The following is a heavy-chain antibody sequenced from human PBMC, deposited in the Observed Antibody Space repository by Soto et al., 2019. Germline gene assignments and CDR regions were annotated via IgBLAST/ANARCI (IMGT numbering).Heavy chain of an antibody. CDR3: ASGATVTTYYYYYMDV. D-gene: IGHD4-17*01. V-gene: IGHV4-4*02. Sequence: QVQLQESGPGLVKPSGTLSLTCAVSSCSISSSNWWRWVRQPPGKGLEWIGEIYHSGSTNYNPSLKGRGTISVDKSKNQSSLKLSTVTAADTAVYYCASGATVTTYYYYYMDVWGKGTTVTVSS. J-gene: IGHJ6*03. CDR2: IYHSGST. CDR1: SCSISSSNW.